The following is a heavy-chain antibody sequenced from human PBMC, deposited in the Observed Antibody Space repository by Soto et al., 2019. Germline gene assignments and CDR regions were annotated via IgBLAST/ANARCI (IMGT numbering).Heavy chain of an antibody. Sequence: KSSETLSLTCTVSGGSISSSSYYWGWIRQPPGKGLEWIGSIYYSGSTYYNPSLKSRVTISVDTSKNQFSLKLSSVTAADTAVYYCARHPLSPYSSGWRAGWFDPWGQGTLVTVSS. V-gene: IGHV4-39*01. CDR3: ARHPLSPYSSGWRAGWFDP. CDR1: GGSISSSSYY. J-gene: IGHJ5*02. D-gene: IGHD6-19*01. CDR2: IYYSGST.